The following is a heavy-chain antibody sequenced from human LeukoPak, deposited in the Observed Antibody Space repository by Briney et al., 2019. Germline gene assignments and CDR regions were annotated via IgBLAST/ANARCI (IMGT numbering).Heavy chain of an antibody. V-gene: IGHV4-59*08. J-gene: IGHJ1*01. D-gene: IGHD2-15*01. CDR2: IYYSGST. CDR1: GGSISSYY. Sequence: SETLSLTCTVSGGSISSYYWSWIRQPPGKGLEWIGYIYYSGSTNYNPSLKSRVTISVDTSKNQFSLKLSSVTAADTAVYYCARSGSYCSGGSCYLEYFQHWGQGTLVTASS. CDR3: ARSGSYCSGGSCYLEYFQH.